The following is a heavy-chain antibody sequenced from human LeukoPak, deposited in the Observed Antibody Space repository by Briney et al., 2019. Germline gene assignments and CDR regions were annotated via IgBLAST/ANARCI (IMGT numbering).Heavy chain of an antibody. V-gene: IGHV6-1*01. CDR2: TYYRSKWYN. CDR1: GDSVSSNSAA. CDR3: ARDQGLGAYCGGDCSNAFDI. J-gene: IGHJ3*02. Sequence: SQTLSLTCAISGDSVSSNSAAWNWIRQSPSRGLEWLGRTYYRSKWYNDYAVSVKSRITINPDTSKNQFSLQLNSVTPEDTAVYYCARDQGLGAYCGGDCSNAFDIWGQGTMVTVSS. D-gene: IGHD2-21*01.